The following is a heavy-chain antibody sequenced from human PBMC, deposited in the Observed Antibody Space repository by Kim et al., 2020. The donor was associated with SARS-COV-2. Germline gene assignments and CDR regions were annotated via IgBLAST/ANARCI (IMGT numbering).Heavy chain of an antibody. CDR2: INPSGGST. V-gene: IGHV1-46*01. CDR3: ARDFRNEDIVVVVAAHDYYYYGMDV. Sequence: ASVKVSCKASGYTFTSYYMHWVRQAPGQGLEWMGIINPSGGSTSYAQKFQGRVTMTRDTSTSTVYMELSSLRSEDTAVYYCARDFRNEDIVVVVAAHDYYYYGMDVWGQGTTVTVSS. CDR1: GYTFTSYY. D-gene: IGHD2-15*01. J-gene: IGHJ6*02.